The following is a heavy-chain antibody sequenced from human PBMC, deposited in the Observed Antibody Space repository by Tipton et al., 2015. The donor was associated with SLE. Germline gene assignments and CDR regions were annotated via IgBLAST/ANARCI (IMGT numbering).Heavy chain of an antibody. CDR2: ISDDGSNK. D-gene: IGHD3-3*01. CDR3: ARGWGNYDFWSGYFDY. V-gene: IGHV3-30-3*01. CDR1: GFTVSSNY. J-gene: IGHJ4*02. Sequence: SLRLSCVASGFTVSSNYMSWVRQAPGKGLEWVAVISDDGSNKFYADSMTGRFTISRDGSKNTLYLQMNSLKPEDTAVYYCARGWGNYDFWSGYFDYWGQGTLVTVSS.